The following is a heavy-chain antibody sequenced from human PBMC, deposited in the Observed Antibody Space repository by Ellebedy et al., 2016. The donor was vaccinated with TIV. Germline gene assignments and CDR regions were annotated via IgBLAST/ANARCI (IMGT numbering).Heavy chain of an antibody. CDR3: ATTAYSSSSEDYFDY. Sequence: AASVKVSCKVSGYSLAELSIHWVRQAPGKELEWMGGFDSEDDEPIYAQRFQGSVTMTEDRSTYTAHMELSSLRSEDTAVYYCATTAYSSSSEDYFDYWGQGTLVTVSS. D-gene: IGHD6-6*01. CDR1: GYSLAELS. CDR2: FDSEDDEP. V-gene: IGHV1-24*01. J-gene: IGHJ4*02.